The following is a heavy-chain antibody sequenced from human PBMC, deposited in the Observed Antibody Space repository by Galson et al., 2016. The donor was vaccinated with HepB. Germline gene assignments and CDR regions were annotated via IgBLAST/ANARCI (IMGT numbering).Heavy chain of an antibody. CDR2: IGSRGRP. Sequence: SLRLSCAASGFTFNTYGMSWVRQAPGKGLEWVSAIGSRGRPFYADSVQGRFILSRDNPKTTGWSQMNPLGAEDTAVYYCAKVTYDWGNFYQTEFDPWGRGTLVTVSS. V-gene: IGHV3-23*01. D-gene: IGHD3-10*01. CDR3: AKVTYDWGNFYQTEFDP. CDR1: GFTFNTYG. J-gene: IGHJ5*02.